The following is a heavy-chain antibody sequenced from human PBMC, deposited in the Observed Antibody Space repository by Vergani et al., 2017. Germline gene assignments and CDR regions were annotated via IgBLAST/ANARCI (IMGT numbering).Heavy chain of an antibody. V-gene: IGHV4-39*01. CDR2: LYNPGKT. J-gene: IGHJ5*02. D-gene: IGHD6-19*01. Sequence: QLQLKESGPGLVKPSETLSLTCDVSGGSVTSTSYHWAWIRLPPGKGLEWIGSLYNPGKTYYNSSLESRLSLSVDTSTNQFFMRLNSVTAADTAVYYCARGLTDYDSGWYSPGWFDPLCQRITAIVSS. CDR3: ARGLTDYDSGWYSPGWFDP. CDR1: GGSVTSTSYH.